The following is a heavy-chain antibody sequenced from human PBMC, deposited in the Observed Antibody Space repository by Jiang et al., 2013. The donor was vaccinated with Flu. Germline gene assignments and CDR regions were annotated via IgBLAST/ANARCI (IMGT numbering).Heavy chain of an antibody. CDR1: GFTFSSYG. CDR3: ARAGLGMPTNSDAFDI. J-gene: IGHJ3*02. Sequence: VQLLESGGGVVQPGRSLRLSCAASGFTFSSYGMHWVRQAPGKGLEWVAVIWYDGSNKYYADSVKGRFTISRDNSKNTLYLQMNSLRAEDTAVYYCARAGLGMPTNSDAFDIWGQGTMVTVSS. D-gene: IGHD2-2*01. CDR2: IWYDGSNK. V-gene: IGHV3-33*01.